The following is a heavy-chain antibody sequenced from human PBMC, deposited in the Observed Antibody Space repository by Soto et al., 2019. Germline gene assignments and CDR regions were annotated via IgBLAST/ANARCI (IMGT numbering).Heavy chain of an antibody. CDR2: IKSKTEGGTT. CDR3: TTDGRSMYDYIWGSYEDLHAFDI. V-gene: IGHV3-15*01. CDR1: GFTFSNAW. D-gene: IGHD3-16*01. Sequence: EVQLVESGGGLVKPGGSLRLSCAASGFTFSNAWMSWVRQAPGKGLEWVGRIKSKTEGGTTDYAAPVKGRFTISRDDSNNTLYLQMNSLKTEDTAVYYCTTDGRSMYDYIWGSYEDLHAFDIWGQGTMVTVSS. J-gene: IGHJ3*02.